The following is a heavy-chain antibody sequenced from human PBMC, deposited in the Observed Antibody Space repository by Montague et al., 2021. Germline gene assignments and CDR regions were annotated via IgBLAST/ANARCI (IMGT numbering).Heavy chain of an antibody. D-gene: IGHD6-13*01. CDR2: INEDGSEK. J-gene: IGHJ5*01. V-gene: IGHV3-7*01. Sequence: SLRLSCAASGITFDYYWMSWVRQAPGKGLEWEANINEDGSEKNYVDSVRGRFSISRDNTKKSLYLQMNSLRVEDTAVYYCARDRAAAGSWGHGTLVIVSS. CDR3: ARDRAAAGS. CDR1: GITFDYYW.